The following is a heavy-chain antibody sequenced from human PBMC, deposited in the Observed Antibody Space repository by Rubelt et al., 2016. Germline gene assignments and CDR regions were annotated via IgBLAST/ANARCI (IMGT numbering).Heavy chain of an antibody. J-gene: IGHJ6*02. CDR1: AFTFSTYS. CDR2: ISYDGSNK. Sequence: GGGVVQPGRSLRLSCAASAFTFSTYSMIWVRQAPGKGLEWVAVISYDGSNKYYADSVKGRFTISRDNSKNTLYLQMNSLRAEDTAVYYCAKDRGRRAGLIYGMDVWGQGTTVTVSS. CDR3: AKDRGRRAGLIYGMDV. V-gene: IGHV3-30*18. D-gene: IGHD3-10*01.